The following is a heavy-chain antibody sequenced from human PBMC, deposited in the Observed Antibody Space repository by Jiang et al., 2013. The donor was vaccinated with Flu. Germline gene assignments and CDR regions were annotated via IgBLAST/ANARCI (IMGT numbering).Heavy chain of an antibody. Sequence: RLSCAASGFTFSSYGMHWVRQAPGKGLEWVAVISYDGSNKYYADSVKGRFTISRDNSKNTLYLQMNSLRAEDTAVYYCAKDLGSPDGYSSGWYRARSEYFQHWGQGTLVTVSS. CDR1: GFTFSSYG. CDR3: AKDLGSPDGYSSGWYRARSEYFQH. V-gene: IGHV3-30*18. CDR2: ISYDGSNK. D-gene: IGHD6-19*01. J-gene: IGHJ1*01.